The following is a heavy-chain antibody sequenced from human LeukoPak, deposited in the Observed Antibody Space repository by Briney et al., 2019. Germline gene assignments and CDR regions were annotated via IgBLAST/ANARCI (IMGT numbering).Heavy chain of an antibody. Sequence: GASVKVSCKASGYTFTNYDINWVRQAPGQGLEWMGWISAYNGNTNYAQKLQGRVTMTTDTSTSTAYMELRSLRSDDTAVYYCARGARYGSGSYPPDYWGQGTLVTVSS. CDR2: ISAYNGNT. J-gene: IGHJ4*02. CDR3: ARGARYGSGSYPPDY. V-gene: IGHV1-18*01. CDR1: GYTFTNYD. D-gene: IGHD3-10*01.